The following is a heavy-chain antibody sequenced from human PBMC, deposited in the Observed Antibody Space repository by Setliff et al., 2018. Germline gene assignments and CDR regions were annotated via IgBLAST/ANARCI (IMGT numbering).Heavy chain of an antibody. CDR3: ARLFHPDRSAETRRAGPGRFDP. V-gene: IGHV4-34*01. CDR2: INHSGGI. Sequence: SETLSLTCSLELGSFTGYYWTWIRQVPGKGLEWIGGINHSGGINYNPSLKSRVTISLDQSMSQFSLKVTSVSAADTAIYYCARLFHPDRSAETRRAGPGRFDPWGQGTLVTVSS. CDR1: LGSFTGYY. D-gene: IGHD6-6*01. J-gene: IGHJ5*02.